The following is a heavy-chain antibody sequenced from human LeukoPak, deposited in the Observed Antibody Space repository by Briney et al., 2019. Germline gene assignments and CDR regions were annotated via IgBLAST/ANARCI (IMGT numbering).Heavy chain of an antibody. Sequence: GGSLRLSCVASGFTFSSYAMSWVRQAPGKGLEWVSGISGSGGSTYYADSVKGRFTISRDNSKNTLYLQMNSLRAEDTATYYCAVEDCSSISCYFFWGQGTLLTVS. J-gene: IGHJ4*02. D-gene: IGHD2-2*01. CDR2: ISGSGGST. CDR1: GFTFSSYA. V-gene: IGHV3-23*01. CDR3: AVEDCSSISCYFF.